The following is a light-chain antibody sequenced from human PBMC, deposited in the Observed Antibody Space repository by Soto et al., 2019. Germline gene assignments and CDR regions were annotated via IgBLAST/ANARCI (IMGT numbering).Light chain of an antibody. Sequence: EIVLTQSPGTLSLFPGERATFSCRASQSVSSTYLAWYQQKPGQAPRLLIHGASSRATGIPDRFSGSGSGTDFTLTISRLEPEDLAVYYCQQYGSSPRTFGQGTKVEIK. CDR1: QSVSSTY. J-gene: IGKJ1*01. CDR3: QQYGSSPRT. V-gene: IGKV3-20*01. CDR2: GAS.